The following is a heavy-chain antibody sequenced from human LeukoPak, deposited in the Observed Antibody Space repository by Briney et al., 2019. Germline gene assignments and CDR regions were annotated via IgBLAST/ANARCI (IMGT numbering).Heavy chain of an antibody. V-gene: IGHV3-7*01. J-gene: IGHJ4*02. D-gene: IGHD4-17*01. CDR1: GFIFSSYW. CDR3: AREEYGDHLWW. Sequence: GGSLRPSCAASGFIFSSYWMSWVRQAPGKGLEWVANIKQDGSEKYYVDSVKGRFSISRDNAKNSLYLQMNGLRAEDTAVYYCAREEYGDHLWWWGQGTPVTVSS. CDR2: IKQDGSEK.